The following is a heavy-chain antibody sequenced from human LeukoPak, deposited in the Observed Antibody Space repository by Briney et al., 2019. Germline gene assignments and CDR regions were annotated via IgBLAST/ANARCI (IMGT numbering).Heavy chain of an antibody. CDR1: GYTFTSYY. J-gene: IGHJ3*02. V-gene: IGHV1-46*01. D-gene: IGHD3-22*01. Sequence: ASVKVSCKASGYTFTSYYMHWVRQAPGQGLEWMGIINPSGGSTSYAQKFQGRVTMTRDTSISTAYMELSRLRSGDTAVYYCARAGVWDYDDTSGYHNGAFDIWGQGTMVTVSS. CDR3: ARAGVWDYDDTSGYHNGAFDI. CDR2: INPSGGST.